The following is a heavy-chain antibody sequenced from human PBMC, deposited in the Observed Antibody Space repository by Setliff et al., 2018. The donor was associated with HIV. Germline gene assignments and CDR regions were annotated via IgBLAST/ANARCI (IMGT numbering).Heavy chain of an antibody. CDR2: IHPSGGST. J-gene: IGHJ5*02. CDR3: ARVRYCSGGSCYGGEYWFDP. Sequence: ASVKVSCKASGGTFSSYGISWVRQAPGQGLEWMGVIHPSGGSTSYAQSFQDRVTMTRDTSTSTVYMELSSLRSEDTAVYYCARVRYCSGGSCYGGEYWFDPWGQGTLVTVSS. V-gene: IGHV1-46*01. D-gene: IGHD2-15*01. CDR1: GGTFSSYG.